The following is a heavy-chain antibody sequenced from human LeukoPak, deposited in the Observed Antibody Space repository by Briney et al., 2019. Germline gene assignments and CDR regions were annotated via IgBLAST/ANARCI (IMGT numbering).Heavy chain of an antibody. CDR3: VKEGGLRSSWSFDF. D-gene: IGHD6-13*01. CDR2: IYSAGST. V-gene: IGHV3-53*01. Sequence: GGSLRLSCAASGFSISTNYMTWVRQAPGKGLDWVSLIYSAGSTYYADSVKGRFTISRDNSKNTLYLQMNSLRVEDTAVYYCVKEGGLRSSWSFDFWGQGILVIVSS. CDR1: GFSISTNY. J-gene: IGHJ4*02.